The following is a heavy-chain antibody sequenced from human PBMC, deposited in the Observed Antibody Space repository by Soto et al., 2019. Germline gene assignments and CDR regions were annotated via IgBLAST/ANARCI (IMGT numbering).Heavy chain of an antibody. D-gene: IGHD2-2*01. V-gene: IGHV3-23*01. CDR2: ISGSGGST. J-gene: IGHJ4*02. Sequence: EVQLLESGGGLVQPGGSLRLSCAASGFTFSSYAMSWVRQAPGKGLEWVSAISGSGGSTYYADSVKGRFTISRDNSKNTXXLQMNSLRAEDTAVYYCAKGRGDCSSTSCYVGSDYWGQGTLVTVSS. CDR3: AKGRGDCSSTSCYVGSDY. CDR1: GFTFSSYA.